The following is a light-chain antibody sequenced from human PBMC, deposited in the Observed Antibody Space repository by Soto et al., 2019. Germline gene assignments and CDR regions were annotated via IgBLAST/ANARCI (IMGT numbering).Light chain of an antibody. CDR3: QQYYNTPWN. CDR2: WAS. J-gene: IGKJ1*01. V-gene: IGKV4-1*01. Sequence: DIVMTQSPDSLAVSLGERATINCKSSQSVLYSSNNKNYLAWYQQKPGQPPKLLIYWASTRESGVPDRFSGSGSGTDFTLTISSLQAEDVAVYYCQQYYNTPWNFGQGTKVEIK. CDR1: QSVLYSSNNKNY.